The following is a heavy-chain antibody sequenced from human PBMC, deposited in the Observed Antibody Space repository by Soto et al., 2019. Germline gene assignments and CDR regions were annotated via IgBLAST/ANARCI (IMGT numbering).Heavy chain of an antibody. V-gene: IGHV4-39*01. D-gene: IGHD2-21*02. CDR3: ARQRTTVVTQAYFDH. CDR2: IYYSGRT. J-gene: IGHJ4*02. CDR1: GESISSTSYY. Sequence: PSDPLSLTCIVSGESISSTSYYWGWIRQPPGKGLEWIGSIYYSGRTYYNPSFKSRVTISIDTSKNQFSLKLSSVTATDTAVYYCARQRTTVVTQAYFDHWGQGALVTVSS.